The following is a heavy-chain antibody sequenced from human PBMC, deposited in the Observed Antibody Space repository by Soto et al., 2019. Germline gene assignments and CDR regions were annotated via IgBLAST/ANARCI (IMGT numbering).Heavy chain of an antibody. Sequence: PSETLSLTCTVSGGSITSSSYYWGWIRQPPGKGLEWIGGIYYSGRSYYNPSLKSRVTMSVDTSKNQFSLTLNSVTAADAAVYYCARQRTTVVTQAYFDHWGKGTLVT. V-gene: IGHV4-39*01. CDR3: ARQRTTVVTQAYFDH. J-gene: IGHJ4*02. CDR2: IYYSGRS. CDR1: GGSITSSSYY. D-gene: IGHD4-17*01.